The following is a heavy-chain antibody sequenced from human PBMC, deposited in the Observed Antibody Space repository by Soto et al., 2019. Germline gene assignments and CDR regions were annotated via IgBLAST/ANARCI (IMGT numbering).Heavy chain of an antibody. CDR1: GGSISSGDYY. V-gene: IGHV4-30-4*01. D-gene: IGHD2-21*02. J-gene: IGHJ5*02. Sequence: SETLSLTCTVSGGSISSGDYYWSWIRQPPGKGLEWIGYIYYSGSTYYNPSLKSRVTISVDTSKNQFSLKLSSVTAADTAVYYCARGKIVVVTATRTNWFDPWGQGTLVTVSS. CDR3: ARGKIVVVTATRTNWFDP. CDR2: IYYSGST.